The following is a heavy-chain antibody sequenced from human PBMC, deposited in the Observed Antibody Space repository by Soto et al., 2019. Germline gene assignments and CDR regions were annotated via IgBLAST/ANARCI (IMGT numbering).Heavy chain of an antibody. V-gene: IGHV4-39*01. D-gene: IGHD2-2*01. CDR1: VGSISSSSYY. CDR2: IYYSGST. CDR3: ARHCGVPAEKGIDY. J-gene: IGHJ4*02. Sequence: PSETLSLTCTVSVGSISSSSYYWGWIRQPPGKGLEWIGSIYYSGSTYYNPSLKSRVTISVDTSKNQFSLKLSSVTAADTAVYYCARHCGVPAEKGIDYWGQGTLVTVSS.